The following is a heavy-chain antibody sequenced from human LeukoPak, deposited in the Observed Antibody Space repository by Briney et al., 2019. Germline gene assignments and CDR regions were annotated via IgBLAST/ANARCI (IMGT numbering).Heavy chain of an antibody. CDR3: ARMARSIVGRPEAFDV. CDR2: IDWDDDK. Sequence: SGPALVKPTETLTLTCTFSGFSLSTSGMCVNWIRQPPGKALEWLARIDWDDDKYHSTSLRTRLTISKDTSKNQVMLTMTNMDPVDTATYYRARMARSIVGRPEAFDVWGQGTMVTVSS. V-gene: IGHV2-70*11. D-gene: IGHD6-6*01. J-gene: IGHJ3*01. CDR1: GFSLSTSGMC.